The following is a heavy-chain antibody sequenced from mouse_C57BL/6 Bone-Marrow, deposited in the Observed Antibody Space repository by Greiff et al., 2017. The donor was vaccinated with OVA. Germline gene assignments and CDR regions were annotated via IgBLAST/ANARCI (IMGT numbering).Heavy chain of an antibody. CDR1: GFNINDYY. Sequence: VQLQQSGAELVRPGASVKLSCTASGFNINDYYMHWVKQGPEQGLEWIGRIDPEDGDSEYAPKFQGKATMTADTSSNTAYLQLSSLTSEDTAVYYCTSIYYYGSGYFDVWGTGTTVTVSS. CDR3: TSIYYYGSGYFDV. V-gene: IGHV14-1*01. CDR2: IDPEDGDS. D-gene: IGHD1-1*01. J-gene: IGHJ1*03.